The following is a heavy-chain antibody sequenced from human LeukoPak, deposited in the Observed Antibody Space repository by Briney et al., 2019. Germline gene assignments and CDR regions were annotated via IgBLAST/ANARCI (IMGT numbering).Heavy chain of an antibody. V-gene: IGHV3-9*01. J-gene: IGHJ4*02. CDR2: ISWNSGSI. CDR1: GFTFDDYA. CDR3: ARAQAVAGKAHPFDY. Sequence: PGRSLRLSCAASGFTFDDYAMHWVRQAPGKGLEWVSGISWNSGSIGYADSVKGRFTISRDNAKNSLYLQMNSLRAEDTAVYYCARAQAVAGKAHPFDYWGQGTLVTVSS. D-gene: IGHD6-19*01.